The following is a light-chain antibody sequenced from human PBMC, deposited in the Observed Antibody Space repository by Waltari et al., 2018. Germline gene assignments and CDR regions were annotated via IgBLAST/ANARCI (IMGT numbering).Light chain of an antibody. Sequence: QSALPPPASVSGSPGQSITIPCTGTSRDAGGYIFAPWYQGHPAKVPKPIIYEVNRRPSGVSNRFSGSKSGNTASLTISGLQAEDEADFYCSSYASSGTLVFGSGTKVTVL. CDR1: SRDAGGYIF. CDR3: SSYASSGTLV. J-gene: IGLJ1*01. CDR2: EVN. V-gene: IGLV2-14*01.